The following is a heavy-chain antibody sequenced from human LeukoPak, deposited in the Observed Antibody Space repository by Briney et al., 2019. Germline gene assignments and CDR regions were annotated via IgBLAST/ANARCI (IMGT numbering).Heavy chain of an antibody. CDR3: AKDPRGRIGLFDY. Sequence: WVSAIGGSGGSTYYADSVKGRFTISRDNSKNTLYLQMNSLRAEDTAVYYCAKDPRGRIGLFDYWGQGTLVTVSS. J-gene: IGHJ4*02. D-gene: IGHD3-16*01. V-gene: IGHV3-23*01. CDR2: IGGSGGST.